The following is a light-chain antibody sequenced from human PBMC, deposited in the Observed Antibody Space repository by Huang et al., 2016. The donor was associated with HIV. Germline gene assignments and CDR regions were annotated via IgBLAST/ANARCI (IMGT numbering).Light chain of an antibody. V-gene: IGKV1-17*03. CDR2: AAS. CDR1: QGINNY. Sequence: DFQMTQSPSVMSASVGDRVTIPCRASQGINNYLAWFQQKPGKGPKRLIYAASNLQSGVPSRFSGSGSETEFTLTISSLQPEDFATYYCLQHNTYPWTFGQGTKVEIK. CDR3: LQHNTYPWT. J-gene: IGKJ1*01.